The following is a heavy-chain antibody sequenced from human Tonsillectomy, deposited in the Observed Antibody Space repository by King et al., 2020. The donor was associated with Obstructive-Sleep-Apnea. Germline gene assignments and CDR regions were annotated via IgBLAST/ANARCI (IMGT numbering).Heavy chain of an antibody. CDR3: ARGTGGYDILTGYYNSYFQH. CDR1: GGSISSGNYY. Sequence: VQLQESGPGLVKPSQTLSLTCTVSGGSISSGNYYWSWIRQHPGKGLEWIGSIYYSGSTYYSPSLKSRLTISVDTSKDHLSLKLCSVTAADTAVYYCARGTGGYDILTGYYNSYFQHWGQGTLVTVSS. D-gene: IGHD3-9*01. V-gene: IGHV4-31*03. J-gene: IGHJ1*01. CDR2: IYYSGST.